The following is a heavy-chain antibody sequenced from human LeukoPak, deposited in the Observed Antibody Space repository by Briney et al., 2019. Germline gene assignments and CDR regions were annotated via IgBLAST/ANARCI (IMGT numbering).Heavy chain of an antibody. Sequence: PSVTLSLTCTVSGGSISSYYWSWIRQPPGKGLEWIGYIYYSGSTNYNPSLKSRVTISVDTSKNQFSLKLSSVTAADTAVYYCARGSIFGVVIGEIDYWGQATLVTVSS. CDR1: GGSISSYY. CDR2: IYYSGST. CDR3: ARGSIFGVVIGEIDY. J-gene: IGHJ4*02. D-gene: IGHD3-3*01. V-gene: IGHV4-59*01.